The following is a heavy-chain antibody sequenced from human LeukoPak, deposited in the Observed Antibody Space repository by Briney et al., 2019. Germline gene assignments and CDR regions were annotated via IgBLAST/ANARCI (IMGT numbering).Heavy chain of an antibody. CDR3: ARERDQGYYGMDV. J-gene: IGHJ6*02. V-gene: IGHV3-33*01. CDR2: IWYDGSNK. CDR1: GFTFSRDG. Sequence: PGGSLRLSWAASGFTFSRDGMHWVRQAPGKGLEWVAVIWYDGSNKYYADSVKGRFTISRDNSKTTLYLQMNSLRAEDTAVYYCARERDQGYYGMDVWGQGTTVTVSS.